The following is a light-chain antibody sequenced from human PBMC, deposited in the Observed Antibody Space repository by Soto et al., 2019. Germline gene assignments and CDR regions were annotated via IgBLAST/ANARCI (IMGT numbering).Light chain of an antibody. Sequence: DIAMTQSPESLAVSLGERATISCKSIQSIFHSTNNKNSLAWYQHKRGQPPLLLISWASTRQSGVPDRFSGGGSGTDFTLTISSLQPEDVELYYCQQYYEVPHTFGGGTKVDIK. J-gene: IGKJ4*01. CDR2: WAS. CDR1: QSIFHSTNNKNS. CDR3: QQYYEVPHT. V-gene: IGKV4-1*01.